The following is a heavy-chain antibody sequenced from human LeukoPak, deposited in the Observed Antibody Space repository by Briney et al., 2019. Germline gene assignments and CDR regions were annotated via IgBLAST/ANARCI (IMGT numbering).Heavy chain of an antibody. CDR3: ARDKVGTAIAFDI. J-gene: IGHJ3*02. CDR1: GDTFNTYA. CDR2: IIPIFGTA. D-gene: IGHD2-21*02. V-gene: IGHV1-69*05. Sequence: SVKVSCKXSGDTFNTYAISWVRQAPGQGLEWVGRIIPIFGTANYAQKFQGRVTITTDESTSTAYMELSSLRSEDTAVYYCARDKVGTAIAFDIWGQGTMVTVSS.